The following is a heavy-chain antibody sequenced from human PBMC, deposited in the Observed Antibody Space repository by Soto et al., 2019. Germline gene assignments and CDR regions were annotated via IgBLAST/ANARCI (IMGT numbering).Heavy chain of an antibody. CDR2: IRNDGSDK. Sequence: PGVSLRLSCAASGFIFSPYGIHWVRQAPGKGLEWVALIRNDGSDKYYAESVTGRFTISRDNSKNTVYLQMNSLRSEDTALYFCARAPRMAPFDIWGQGTMVTVSS. J-gene: IGHJ3*02. CDR3: ARAPRMAPFDI. CDR1: GFIFSPYG. V-gene: IGHV3-33*01.